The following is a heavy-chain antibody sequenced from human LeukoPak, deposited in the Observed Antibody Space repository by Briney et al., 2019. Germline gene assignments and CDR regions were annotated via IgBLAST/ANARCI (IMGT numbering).Heavy chain of an antibody. CDR3: VKTPGVSYHFDY. CDR1: GFPFRTYG. D-gene: IGHD5/OR15-5a*01. Sequence: GGPLRLSWAASGFPFRTYGMPGVRQAPGKGRDGLAVVSSNGDYPYYADSVKGRFTVSRDNSKNTVFLQMNSLRLEDTAMYYCVKTPGVSYHFDYWGQGTLVTVSS. J-gene: IGHJ4*02. V-gene: IGHV3-30*03. CDR2: VSSNGDYP.